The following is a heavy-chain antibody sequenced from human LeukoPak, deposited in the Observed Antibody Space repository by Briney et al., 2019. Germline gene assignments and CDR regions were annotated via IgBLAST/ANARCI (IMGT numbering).Heavy chain of an antibody. D-gene: IGHD3-3*01. J-gene: IGHJ4*02. V-gene: IGHV3-7*01. CDR3: ASQSSGGFFEDY. CDR1: GFTFSSYW. Sequence: PGGSLRLSRAASGFTFSSYWMSWVRQAPGKGLECVPNIKQDGSEKYYVDSVKGRFTISRDNAKKSLYLQMNSLRAEDTAVYYCASQSSGGFFEDYWGQGTLVTVSS. CDR2: IKQDGSEK.